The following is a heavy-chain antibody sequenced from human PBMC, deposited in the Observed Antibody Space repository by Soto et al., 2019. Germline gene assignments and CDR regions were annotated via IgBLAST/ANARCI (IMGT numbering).Heavy chain of an antibody. CDR3: AKGPPRSRNNWFDP. V-gene: IGHV3-23*01. CDR1: GFTFSSYA. CDR2: ISGSGAST. J-gene: IGHJ5*02. D-gene: IGHD6-13*01. Sequence: GSLRLSCAASGFTFSSYAMSWVRQAPGKGLEWVSAISGSGASTYYADSVKGRFTISRDNSNNTLYLQMDSLRAEDTALYYCAKGPPRSRNNWFDPWGQGTLVTVSS.